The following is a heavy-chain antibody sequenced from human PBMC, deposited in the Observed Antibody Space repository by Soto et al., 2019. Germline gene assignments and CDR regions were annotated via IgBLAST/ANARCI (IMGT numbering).Heavy chain of an antibody. CDR1: AGSISSSNW. Sequence: QVQLQESGPGVVKPSGTLSLTCAVSAGSISSSNWWSWVRQPPGKGLEWIGEIYHSGSTNYNPSLKRPLTISVDKAKSQFSLKLSSVTAADTAVYYCARRIAEFQLLSRWFAPCGQGTPGTVS. CDR2: IYHSGST. J-gene: IGHJ5*02. V-gene: IGHV4-4*02. D-gene: IGHD2-2*01. CDR3: ARRIAEFQLLSRWFAP.